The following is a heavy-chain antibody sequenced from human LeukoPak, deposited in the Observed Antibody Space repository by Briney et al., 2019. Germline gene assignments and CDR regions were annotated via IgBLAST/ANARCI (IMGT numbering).Heavy chain of an antibody. CDR3: ARDLHGGNSFTSDWYFDL. V-gene: IGHV4-4*02. J-gene: IGHJ2*01. D-gene: IGHD4-23*01. Sequence: SETLSLTCAVSGGSISISNSNWWSWVRQPPGKGLEWIGEISHSGSTNYNPSLKSRVTISVDKSKNQFPLKLSSVTAADTAVYYCARDLHGGNSFTSDWYFDLWGRGTLVTVSS. CDR2: ISHSGST. CDR1: GGSISISNSNW.